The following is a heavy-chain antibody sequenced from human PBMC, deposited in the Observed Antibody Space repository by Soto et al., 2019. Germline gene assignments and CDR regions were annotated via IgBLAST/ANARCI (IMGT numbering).Heavy chain of an antibody. CDR1: GFTFSSYA. Sequence: LRLSCAASGFTFSSYAMHWVRQAPGKGLEWVAVISYDGSNKYYADSVKGRFTISRDNSKNTLYLQMNSLRAEDTAVYYCARDRADYGDFYYYGMDVWGQGTTVTVSS. V-gene: IGHV3-30-3*01. CDR3: ARDRADYGDFYYYGMDV. D-gene: IGHD4-17*01. CDR2: ISYDGSNK. J-gene: IGHJ6*02.